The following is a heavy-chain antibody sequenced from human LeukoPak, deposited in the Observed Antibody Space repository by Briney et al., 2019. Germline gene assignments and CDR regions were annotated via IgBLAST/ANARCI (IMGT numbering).Heavy chain of an antibody. J-gene: IGHJ4*02. Sequence: ASVKVSCKASGYTFTSYGISWVRQAPGQGLEWMGWISAYNGNTNYAQKLQGRVTMTTDTSTSTAYMELRSLRSDDTAVYYCARAEGANTVTICPLDYWGQGTLVTVSS. D-gene: IGHD4-17*01. CDR1: GYTFTSYG. CDR2: ISAYNGNT. CDR3: ARAEGANTVTICPLDY. V-gene: IGHV1-18*01.